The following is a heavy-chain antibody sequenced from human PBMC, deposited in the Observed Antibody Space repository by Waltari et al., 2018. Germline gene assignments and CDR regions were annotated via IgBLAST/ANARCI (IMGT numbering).Heavy chain of an antibody. CDR1: GGSISSSSYY. CDR3: ARDRGSYPYWFDY. D-gene: IGHD1-26*01. CDR2: IYYSGTT. J-gene: IGHJ4*02. V-gene: IGHV4-39*07. Sequence: QLQLQESGPGLVKPSETLSLTCTVSGGSISSSSYYWGWIRQPPGKGLEWIVSIYYSGTTYYNPSRKSRVTISVDTSKNQFSLKLSSVTAADTAVYYCARDRGSYPYWFDYWGQGTLVTVSS.